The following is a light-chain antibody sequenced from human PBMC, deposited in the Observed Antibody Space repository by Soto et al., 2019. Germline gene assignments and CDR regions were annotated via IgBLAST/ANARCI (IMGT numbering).Light chain of an antibody. Sequence: QSALTQPASVSGSPGQSITISCTGTSSDVGGYNYVSWYQQHPGKAPKLMSYDVSNRPSGVSNRFSGSKSGNTASLTISGLHAEDEADYYCSSYTSSSTLVVFGGGTKLTV. CDR1: SSDVGGYNY. CDR2: DVS. J-gene: IGLJ2*01. V-gene: IGLV2-14*01. CDR3: SSYTSSSTLVV.